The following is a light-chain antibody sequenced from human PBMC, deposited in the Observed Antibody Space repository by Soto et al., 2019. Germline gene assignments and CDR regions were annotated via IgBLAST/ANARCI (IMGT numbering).Light chain of an antibody. V-gene: IGLV2-14*01. J-gene: IGLJ3*02. CDR1: SSDIGAYNY. CDR3: CSYTSSSTWV. CDR2: DVS. Sequence: QSVLTQPASVSGSPGQSITISCTGTSSDIGAYNYVSWYQQHPGKAPKVVIYDVSDRPSGVSNRISGSKSGNTASLTISGLQAEDEADYYCCSYTSSSTWVFGGGTKVTVL.